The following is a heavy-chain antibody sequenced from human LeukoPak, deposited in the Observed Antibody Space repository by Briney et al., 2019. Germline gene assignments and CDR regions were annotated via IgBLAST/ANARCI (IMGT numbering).Heavy chain of an antibody. CDR2: ISGGGDMT. CDR3: ARGYCTSTNCNNWFDP. J-gene: IGHJ5*02. V-gene: IGHV3-23*01. D-gene: IGHD2-2*01. Sequence: GGSLRLSCAASGFTFSSYAMSWVRQGPGEGLEWVSAISGGGDMTHYTDSVKGRFTISRDDSRNVLYLQMNSLRADDAAIYYCARGYCTSTNCNNWFDPWGQGALVTVSS. CDR1: GFTFSSYA.